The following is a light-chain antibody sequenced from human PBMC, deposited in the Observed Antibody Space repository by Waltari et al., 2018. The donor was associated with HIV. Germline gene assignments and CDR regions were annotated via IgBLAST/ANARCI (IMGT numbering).Light chain of an antibody. CDR2: REN. Sequence: SYDLTQPPSVSVSPGQTARITCSGDALSKRYVYWYQQKPGQAPVMVIYRENERPSGVPERFSGSRSETTVTLSISGVQAEDEADYYCQVADSSGTYVFGTGTKVTVL. CDR3: QVADSSGTYV. J-gene: IGLJ1*01. CDR1: ALSKRY. V-gene: IGLV3-25*03.